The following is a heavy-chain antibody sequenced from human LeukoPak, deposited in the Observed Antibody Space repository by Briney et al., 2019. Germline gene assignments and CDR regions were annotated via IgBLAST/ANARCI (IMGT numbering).Heavy chain of an antibody. CDR2: IYPGDSDT. D-gene: IGHD4-17*01. Sequence: GESLKISCKGSGYSFTSYWIGWVRQMPGKGLEWMGIIYPGDSDTRYSPSFQGQVTISADKSISTAYLQWSSLKASDTAMYYCASTGRPNDYGDYVFDYWGQGTLVTVSS. CDR3: ASTGRPNDYGDYVFDY. V-gene: IGHV5-51*01. CDR1: GYSFTSYW. J-gene: IGHJ4*02.